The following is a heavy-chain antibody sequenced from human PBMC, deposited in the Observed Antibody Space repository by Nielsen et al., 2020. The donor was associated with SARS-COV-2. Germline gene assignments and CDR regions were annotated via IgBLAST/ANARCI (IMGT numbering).Heavy chain of an antibody. CDR3: AKDSGSGGLQPFDY. CDR2: INSDGSST. Sequence: GESLKISCAASGFTFSSYWMHWVRQAPGKGLVWVSRINSDGSSTSYADSVKGRFTISRDNAKNSLYLQMNSLRAEDTALYYCAKDSGSGGLQPFDYWGQGTLVTVSS. J-gene: IGHJ4*02. CDR1: GFTFSSYW. V-gene: IGHV3-74*01. D-gene: IGHD3-16*01.